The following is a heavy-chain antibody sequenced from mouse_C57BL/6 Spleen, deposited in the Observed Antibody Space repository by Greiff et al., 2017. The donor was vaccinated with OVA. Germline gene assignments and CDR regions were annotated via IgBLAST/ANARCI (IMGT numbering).Heavy chain of an antibody. CDR2: IDPNSGGT. Sequence: QVQLQQSGAELVKPGASVKLSCKASGYTFTSYWMHWVKQRPGRGLEWIGRIDPNSGGTKYNVKFKSKATLTVDKPSSTAYMQLSSLTSEDSAVYYCARDYGSSFYYFDYWGQGTTLTVSS. V-gene: IGHV1-72*01. CDR1: GYTFTSYW. J-gene: IGHJ2*01. CDR3: ARDYGSSFYYFDY. D-gene: IGHD1-1*01.